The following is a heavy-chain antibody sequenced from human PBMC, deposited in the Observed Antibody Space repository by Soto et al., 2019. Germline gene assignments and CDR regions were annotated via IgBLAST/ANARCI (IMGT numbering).Heavy chain of an antibody. Sequence: ASVKVSCKASGYTFTIYGISWVRQAPGQGLEWMGWISAYNGNTNYAQKLQGRVTMTTDTSTSTAYMELRSLRSDDTAAYYCVRVNTIFGVVIIVEYYFDYWGQGTLVTVSS. CDR1: GYTFTIYG. CDR3: VRVNTIFGVVIIVEYYFDY. V-gene: IGHV1-18*01. CDR2: ISAYNGNT. J-gene: IGHJ4*02. D-gene: IGHD3-3*01.